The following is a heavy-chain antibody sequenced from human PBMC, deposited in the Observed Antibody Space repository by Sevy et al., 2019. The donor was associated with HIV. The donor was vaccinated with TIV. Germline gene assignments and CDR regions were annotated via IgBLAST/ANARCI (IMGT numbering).Heavy chain of an antibody. D-gene: IGHD3-9*01. CDR2: IIPIFGTA. CDR3: ARVGPDYDILTGYFP. CDR1: GGTFSSYA. Sequence: ASVKVSCKASGGTFSSYAISWVRQAPGQGLEWMGGIIPIFGTANYAQKFQGRVTITADNSTSTAYMELSSLRSEDTAVYYCARVGPDYDILTGYFPWGQGTLVTVSS. V-gene: IGHV1-69*06. J-gene: IGHJ5*02.